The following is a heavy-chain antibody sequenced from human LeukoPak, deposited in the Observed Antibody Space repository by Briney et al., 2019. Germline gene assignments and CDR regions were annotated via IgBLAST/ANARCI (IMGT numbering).Heavy chain of an antibody. CDR3: ARSVAVAGTFQH. V-gene: IGHV3-53*01. D-gene: IGHD6-19*01. CDR2: IYSGGST. J-gene: IGHJ1*01. CDR1: GFTVSSNY. Sequence: GGSLRLSCAASGFTVSSNYMSWVRQAPGKGLEWVSVIYSGGSTYYAGSVKGRFTISRDNSKNTLYLQMNSLRAEDTAVYYCARSVAVAGTFQHWGQGTLVTVSS.